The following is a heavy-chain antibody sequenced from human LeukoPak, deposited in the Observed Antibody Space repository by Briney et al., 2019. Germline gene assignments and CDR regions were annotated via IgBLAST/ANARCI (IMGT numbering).Heavy chain of an antibody. CDR2: IYTSGST. V-gene: IGHV4-4*07. CDR3: ARVSIYGSNPNWFDP. J-gene: IGHJ5*02. Sequence: SETLSLTCTVSGGSISSYYWSWIRQPAGKGLEWIGRIYTSGSTNYNPSLKSRVTMSVDTSKNQFSLKLSSVTAADTAVYYCARVSIYGSNPNWFDPWGQGTLVTVSS. D-gene: IGHD3-10*01. CDR1: GGSISSYY.